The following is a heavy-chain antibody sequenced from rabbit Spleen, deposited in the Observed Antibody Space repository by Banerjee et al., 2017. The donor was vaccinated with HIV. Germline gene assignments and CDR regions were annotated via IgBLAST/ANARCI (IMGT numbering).Heavy chain of an antibody. CDR1: GVSFSGDSY. J-gene: IGHJ4*01. V-gene: IGHV1S45*01. CDR2: IDAGSSGFT. D-gene: IGHD4-1*01. CDR3: AREGGIVVAGAFNL. Sequence: QEQLVESGGGLVKPEGSLTLTCKASGVSFSGDSYMCWVRQAPGKGLEWVVCIDAGSSGFTYFASWAKGRFTISKTSSTTVTLQMTSLTAADTATYFCAREGGIVVAGAFNLWGQGTLVTVS.